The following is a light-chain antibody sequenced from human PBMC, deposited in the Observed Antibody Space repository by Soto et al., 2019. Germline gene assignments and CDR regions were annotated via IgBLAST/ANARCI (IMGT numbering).Light chain of an antibody. CDR3: QQRSNWPRT. J-gene: IGKJ2*01. V-gene: IGKV1-6*01. Sequence: AIQMTQSPSSLSASVGDRVTITCRASQGIRNDLGWYQQKPGKAPKLLIYAASTIQSGVPSRFSGSGSGTDFTLTISSLQPEDFASYYCQQRSNWPRTFGQGTKLEIK. CDR2: AAS. CDR1: QGIRND.